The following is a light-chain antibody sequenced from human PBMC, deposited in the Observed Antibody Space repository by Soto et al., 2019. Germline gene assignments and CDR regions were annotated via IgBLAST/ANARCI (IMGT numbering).Light chain of an antibody. Sequence: QSALTQPASVSGPPGQPIAISSTGTSSDIGAYNYVSWYQQHPGKAPKLMIYDVSNRPSGVSNRFSGSKSGNTASLTISGLQAEDEADYYCSSHTSSGTYVFGSGTKVTVL. CDR2: DVS. J-gene: IGLJ1*01. V-gene: IGLV2-14*01. CDR3: SSHTSSGTYV. CDR1: SSDIGAYNY.